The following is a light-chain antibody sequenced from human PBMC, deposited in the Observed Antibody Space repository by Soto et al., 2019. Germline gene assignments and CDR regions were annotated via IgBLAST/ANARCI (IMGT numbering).Light chain of an antibody. V-gene: IGKV1-8*01. Sequence: ALRMTQSPSSFSASTGDRVTIACRASQGISTYLAWYQQKPGKAPKFLIYAASTLQSGVPSRFSGSGSGTDFTLTISSLQSEDFATYYCQHYYSYPWTFGQGTKVEIK. J-gene: IGKJ1*01. CDR3: QHYYSYPWT. CDR1: QGISTY. CDR2: AAS.